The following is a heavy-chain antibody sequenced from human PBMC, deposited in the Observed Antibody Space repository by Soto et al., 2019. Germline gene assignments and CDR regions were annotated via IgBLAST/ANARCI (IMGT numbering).Heavy chain of an antibody. CDR1: GGTFSSYA. V-gene: IGHV1-69*13. Sequence: SVKVSCKASGGTFSSYAISWVRQAPGQGLEWMGGIIPIFGTANYAQKFQGRVTITADESTCTAYMELSSLRSEDTAVYYCASVIAVAGTGISDYWGQGTLVTVSS. J-gene: IGHJ4*02. CDR3: ASVIAVAGTGISDY. D-gene: IGHD6-19*01. CDR2: IIPIFGTA.